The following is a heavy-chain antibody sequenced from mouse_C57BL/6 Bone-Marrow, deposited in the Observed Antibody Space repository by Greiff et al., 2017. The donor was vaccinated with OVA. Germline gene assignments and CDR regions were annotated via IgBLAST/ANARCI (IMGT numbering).Heavy chain of an antibody. V-gene: IGHV1-69*01. CDR2: IDPSDSYT. CDR3: ARDNYYGSSLFAY. J-gene: IGHJ3*01. D-gene: IGHD1-1*01. CDR1: GYTFTSYW. Sequence: QVQLQQPGAELVMPGASVKLSCKASGYTFTSYWMHWVKQRPGQGLEWIGEIDPSDSYTNYNQKFKGKSILTVDKSSSTAYMQLSSLTSEDSAVYYCARDNYYGSSLFAYWGQGTLVTVSA.